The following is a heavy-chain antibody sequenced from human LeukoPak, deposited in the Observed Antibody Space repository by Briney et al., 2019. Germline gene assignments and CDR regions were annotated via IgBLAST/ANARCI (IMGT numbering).Heavy chain of an antibody. CDR2: ISSSSRSI. V-gene: IGHV3-21*01. J-gene: IGHJ4*02. CDR1: GFTFSTYS. D-gene: IGHD1-26*01. Sequence: GGSLRLSCAASGFTFSTYSMHWVRHAPGKGLEWVSSISSSSRSIYYADSVEGRFTVSRDNGKNSLYLQMNSLRAEDTAVYYCARSYSGSYFFDYWGQGILVTVSS. CDR3: ARSYSGSYFFDY.